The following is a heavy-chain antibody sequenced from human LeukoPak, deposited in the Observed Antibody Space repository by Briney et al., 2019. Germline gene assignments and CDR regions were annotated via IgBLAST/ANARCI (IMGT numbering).Heavy chain of an antibody. J-gene: IGHJ5*02. D-gene: IGHD5-18*01. CDR1: GGSISSYY. CDR3: ARYSYGRTSNWFDP. CDR2: IYYSGST. V-gene: IGHV4-59*01. Sequence: SETLSLTYTVSGGSISSYYWSWIRQPPGKGLEWIGYIYYSGSTNYNPSLKSRVTISVDTSKNQFSLKLSSVTAADTAVYYCARYSYGRTSNWFDPWGQGTLVTVSS.